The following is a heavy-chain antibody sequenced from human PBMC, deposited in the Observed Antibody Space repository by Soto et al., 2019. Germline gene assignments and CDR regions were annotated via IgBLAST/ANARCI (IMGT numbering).Heavy chain of an antibody. D-gene: IGHD2-2*01. CDR1: GFTFSSYW. Sequence: EVQLVESGVGLVQSGGSLRLSCAASGFTFSSYWMSWVRQGPGKGPEWVANIKQDGTEKYYVDSVKGLFTISRDNAKNSLYLQMTSLRAEDTAVYHCAKSLSAIPGNSWGQGTLVTVSS. CDR2: IKQDGTEK. CDR3: AKSLSAIPGNS. V-gene: IGHV3-7*05. J-gene: IGHJ4*02.